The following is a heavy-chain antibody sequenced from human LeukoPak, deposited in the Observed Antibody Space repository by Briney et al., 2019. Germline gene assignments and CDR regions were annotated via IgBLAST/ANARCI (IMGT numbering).Heavy chain of an antibody. D-gene: IGHD1-26*01. CDR1: GFSLSTSGMC. V-gene: IGHV2-70*11. Sequence: SGPTLVNPTQTLTLTCTFSGFSLSTSGMCVSWIRQPPGKALEWLARIDWDDDKYYSTSLKTRLTISKDTSKNQVVLTMTNMDPVDTATYYCARASGSYPAYYFDYWGQGTLVTVSS. CDR2: IDWDDDK. CDR3: ARASGSYPAYYFDY. J-gene: IGHJ4*02.